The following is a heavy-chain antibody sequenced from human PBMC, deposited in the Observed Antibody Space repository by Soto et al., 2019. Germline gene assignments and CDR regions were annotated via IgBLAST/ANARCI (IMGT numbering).Heavy chain of an antibody. V-gene: IGHV1-69*13. CDR1: GGAFSSYA. D-gene: IGHD2-2*01. Sequence: SVKVSCKASGGAFSSYAISWVRQAPGQGLEWMGGIIPIFGTANYAQKFQGRVTITADESTSTAYMELSSLRSEDTAVYYCASGGDIVLVPTAISWFDPWGQGTLVIVSS. CDR2: IIPIFGTA. CDR3: ASGGDIVLVPTAISWFDP. J-gene: IGHJ5*02.